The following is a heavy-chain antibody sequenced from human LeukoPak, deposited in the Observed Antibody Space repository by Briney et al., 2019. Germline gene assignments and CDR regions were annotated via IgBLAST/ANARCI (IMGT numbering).Heavy chain of an antibody. J-gene: IGHJ6*02. D-gene: IGHD2-2*01. CDR1: GFTVSSNY. CDR2: IYSGGST. Sequence: GGSLRLSCAASGFTVSSNYMSWVRQAPGKGLEWVSVIYSGGSTYYADSVKGRFTISRHNSKNTLYLQMNSLRAEDTAVYYCARGGVVPATGRENYYYYGMDVWGQGTTVTVSS. V-gene: IGHV3-53*04. CDR3: ARGGVVPATGRENYYYYGMDV.